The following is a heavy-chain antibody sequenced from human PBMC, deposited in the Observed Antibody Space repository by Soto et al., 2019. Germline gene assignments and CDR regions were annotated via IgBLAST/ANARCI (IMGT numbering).Heavy chain of an antibody. V-gene: IGHV3-30*03. Sequence: QVQLVESGGGVVQPGRSLRLSCEASGFTFSSYGMHWVRQAPGEGLEWVAVISHDATNKFYADSVKGRFTISRDNSKNTLYLQKNSLKAEDTAMYYCARPRGKGYYAITGYYDPWGQGTLVTVSS. CDR3: ARPRGKGYYAITGYYDP. D-gene: IGHD3-22*01. J-gene: IGHJ5*02. CDR1: GFTFSSYG. CDR2: ISHDATNK.